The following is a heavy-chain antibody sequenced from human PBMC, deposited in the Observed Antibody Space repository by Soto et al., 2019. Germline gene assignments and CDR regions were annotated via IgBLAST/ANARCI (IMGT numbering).Heavy chain of an antibody. Sequence: QVQLQESGPGLVKPSETLALTCTVSGGSISSYYWSWIRQPPGKGLEWIGYIYYSGSTNYNPSLKSGVTISVDTSKTQFSLKMSSVTAADTAVYYGARRYGSACDIWGQGTMVTVSS. CDR2: IYYSGST. CDR1: GGSISSYY. J-gene: IGHJ3*02. D-gene: IGHD3-10*01. CDR3: ARRYGSACDI. V-gene: IGHV4-59*08.